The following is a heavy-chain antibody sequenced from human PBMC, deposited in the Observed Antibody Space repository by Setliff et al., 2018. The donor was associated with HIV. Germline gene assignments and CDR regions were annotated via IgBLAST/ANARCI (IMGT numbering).Heavy chain of an antibody. V-gene: IGHV3-48*04. Sequence: GSLRLSCATSGFTFTAYSMNWVRQAPGKGLEWVSYISLGSTTVFYADSMKGRFTISRDNTKNSLYLQMNSLRAEDTALYYCAREGGMVRGALYYYYYYYMDVWGKGTTVTVSS. CDR3: AREGGMVRGALYYYYYYYMDV. D-gene: IGHD3-10*01. CDR1: GFTFTAYS. CDR2: ISLGSTTV. J-gene: IGHJ6*03.